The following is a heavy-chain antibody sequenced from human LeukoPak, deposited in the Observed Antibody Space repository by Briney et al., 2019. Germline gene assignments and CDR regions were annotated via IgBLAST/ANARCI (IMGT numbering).Heavy chain of an antibody. CDR2: ISSSGTYR. D-gene: IGHD6-13*01. J-gene: IGHJ4*02. CDR3: ARDLVGGRYSSIWYRFSGPDYFDY. V-gene: IGHV3-21*01. Sequence: GGSLRLSCAVSGFTFSNYSMNWVRQAPGKGLEWVSSISSSGTYRYYADSVKGRFTISRDNTKDSLYLRMNSLRAEDTAVYYCARDLVGGRYSSIWYRFSGPDYFDYWGQGTLVTVSS. CDR1: GFTFSNYS.